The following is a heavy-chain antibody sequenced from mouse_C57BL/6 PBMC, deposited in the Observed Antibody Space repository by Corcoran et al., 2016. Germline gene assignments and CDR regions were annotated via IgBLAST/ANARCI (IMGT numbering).Heavy chain of an antibody. CDR1: GYTFTDYH. V-gene: IGHV1-75*01. CDR2: IFPGSGST. Sequence: QVQLQQSGPELVKPGASVKLSCKASGYTFTDYHINWVKQRPGQGLEWIGWIFPGSGSTYYNEKFKGKATLTVDKSSSTAYMLLRSLTSEDSAVYFCARWRYGSSYGYYAMDYWGQGTSVTVSA. J-gene: IGHJ4*01. CDR3: ARWRYGSSYGYYAMDY. D-gene: IGHD1-1*01.